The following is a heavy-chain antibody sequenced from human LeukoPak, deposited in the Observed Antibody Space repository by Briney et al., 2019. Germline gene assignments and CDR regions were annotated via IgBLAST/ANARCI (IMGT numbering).Heavy chain of an antibody. V-gene: IGHV3-53*01. CDR2: IYSGGST. Sequence: PGGSLRLSCAASGFTVSSNYMSWVRQAPWKGLEWVSVIYSGGSTYYADSVKGRFTISRDNSKNTLYLQMNSLRAEDTAVYYCARDFGFGEFGSDAFDIWGQGTMVTVSS. D-gene: IGHD3-10*01. J-gene: IGHJ3*02. CDR1: GFTVSSNY. CDR3: ARDFGFGEFGSDAFDI.